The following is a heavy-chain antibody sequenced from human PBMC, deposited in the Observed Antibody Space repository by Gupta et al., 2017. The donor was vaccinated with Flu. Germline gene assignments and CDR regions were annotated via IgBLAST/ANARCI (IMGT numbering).Heavy chain of an antibody. Sequence: QIHLVQSGSELKKPGASVKISCKASGYTFTSYAMNWVRQAPGQGLEGMGWINTDTGKPTYAQGFTGRFVFSLDTSVSTAYLQISSLKAEDTAVYYCARARSCSSNSCYSDYWGQGTLLTVSS. V-gene: IGHV7-4-1*02. CDR3: ARARSCSSNSCYSDY. CDR1: GYTFTSYA. J-gene: IGHJ4*02. CDR2: INTDTGKP. D-gene: IGHD2-2*01.